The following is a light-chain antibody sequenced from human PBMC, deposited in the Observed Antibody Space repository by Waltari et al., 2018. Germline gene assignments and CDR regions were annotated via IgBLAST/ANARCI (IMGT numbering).Light chain of an antibody. Sequence: QSALTQPASVSGSPGQSITISCTGTSSDVGASHFFSWYQQHPGKAPNLMIYEVSNRPSGVSSRFSASKSGSTASLTISGLQAEDEADYHCSSFTRSNTYVFGAGTKVTVL. CDR2: EVS. CDR1: SSDVGASHF. V-gene: IGLV2-14*01. J-gene: IGLJ1*01. CDR3: SSFTRSNTYV.